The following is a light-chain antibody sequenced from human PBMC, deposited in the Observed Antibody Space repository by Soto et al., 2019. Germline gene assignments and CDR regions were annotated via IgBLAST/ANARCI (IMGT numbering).Light chain of an antibody. CDR1: GGSIASNH. Sequence: NFMLTQPHSVSESSGKTVTISCTRSGGSIASNHVQWYQQRPGSAPTTVIYKNDLRPSGVPDRFSGSTDSSSNSASLTISGLKTEDEADFYCQSYDSNSVIFGGGTKLTVL. V-gene: IGLV6-57*04. J-gene: IGLJ2*01. CDR3: QSYDSNSVI. CDR2: KND.